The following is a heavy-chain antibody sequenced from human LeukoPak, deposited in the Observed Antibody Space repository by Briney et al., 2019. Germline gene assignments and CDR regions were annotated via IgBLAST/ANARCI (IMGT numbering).Heavy chain of an antibody. J-gene: IGHJ5*02. CDR2: IYHSGST. CDR3: ASEKARSGGYRWFDP. CDR1: GGSISSGGYY. Sequence: SETLSLTCTVSGGSISSGGYYWSWIRQPPGKGLEWIGYIYHSGSTYYNPSLKSRVTMSVDKSKNQFSLKLSSVTAADTAVYYCASEKARSGGYRWFDPWGQGTLVTVSP. D-gene: IGHD5-12*01. V-gene: IGHV4-30-2*01.